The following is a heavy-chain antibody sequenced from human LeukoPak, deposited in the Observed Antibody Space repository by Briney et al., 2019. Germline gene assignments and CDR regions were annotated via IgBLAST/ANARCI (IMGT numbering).Heavy chain of an antibody. D-gene: IGHD1-7*01. J-gene: IGHJ6*03. CDR2: ISAYNGNT. V-gene: IGHV1-18*01. CDR1: GYTFTSYG. CDR3: ARGPKYNWNYGYYYYSMDV. Sequence: ASVKVSCKASGYTFTSYGISWVRQAPGQGLEWMGWISAYNGNTNYAQKLQGRVTMPTDTSTSTAYMELRSLRSDDTAVYYCARGPKYNWNYGYYYYSMDVWGKGTTVTVSS.